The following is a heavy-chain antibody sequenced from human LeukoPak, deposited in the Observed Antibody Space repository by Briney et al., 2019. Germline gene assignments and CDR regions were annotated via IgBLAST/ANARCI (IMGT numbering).Heavy chain of an antibody. V-gene: IGHV4-59*08. D-gene: IGHD3-22*01. CDR3: ARHFSDDYYDSSAFLGGAFDI. Sequence: SETLSLTCTVSGGSISSYYWSWIRQPPGKGLEWIGYIYYSGRTNYNPSLESRVTISVDTSKNQFSLKLSSVTAADTAVYYCARHFSDDYYDSSAFLGGAFDIWGQGTMVTVSS. CDR1: GGSISSYY. CDR2: IYYSGRT. J-gene: IGHJ3*02.